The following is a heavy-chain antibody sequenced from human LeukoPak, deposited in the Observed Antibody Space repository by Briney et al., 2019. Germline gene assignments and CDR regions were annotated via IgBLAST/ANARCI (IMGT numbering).Heavy chain of an antibody. J-gene: IGHJ6*03. D-gene: IGHD3-9*01. CDR3: ARDSVYDILTGYYPPGGQGHYYYYMDV. Sequence: SETLSLTCTVSGYSISSGYCWGWIRQPPGKGLEWIGSIYHSGSTYYNPSLKSRVTISVDTSKNQFSLKLSSVTAADTAVYYCARDSVYDILTGYYPPGGQGHYYYYMDVWGKGTTVTVSS. CDR1: GYSISSGYC. CDR2: IYHSGST. V-gene: IGHV4-38-2*02.